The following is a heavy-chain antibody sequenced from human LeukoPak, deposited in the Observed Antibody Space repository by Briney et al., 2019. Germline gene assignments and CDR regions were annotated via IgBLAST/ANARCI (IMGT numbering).Heavy chain of an antibody. CDR3: ARAGDVNRWLSYFDY. D-gene: IGHD3-22*01. V-gene: IGHV3-30*04. Sequence: GGSLRLSCAASGFTFSSYAMHWVRQAPGKGLEWVAVISYDGSNKYYADSVKGRFTISRDNSKNTLYLQMNSLRAEDTAVYYCARAGDVNRWLSYFDYWGQGTLVTVSS. CDR2: ISYDGSNK. CDR1: GFTFSSYA. J-gene: IGHJ4*02.